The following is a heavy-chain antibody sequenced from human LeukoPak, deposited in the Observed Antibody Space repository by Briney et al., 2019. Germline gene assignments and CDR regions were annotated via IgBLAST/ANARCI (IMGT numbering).Heavy chain of an antibody. J-gene: IGHJ4*02. V-gene: IGHV4-30-4*01. Sequence: SQTLSLTCTVSGGSISSGDYYWSWIRRPPGKGLEWIGYIYYSGSTYYNPSLKSRVTISVDRSNNLFSLKLSSVTAADTAVYYCARTDSSGYYGAYWGQGTLVTVSS. CDR2: IYYSGST. CDR1: GGSISSGDYY. D-gene: IGHD3-22*01. CDR3: ARTDSSGYYGAY.